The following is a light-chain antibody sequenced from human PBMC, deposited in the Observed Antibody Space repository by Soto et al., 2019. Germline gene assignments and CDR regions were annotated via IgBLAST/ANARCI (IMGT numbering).Light chain of an antibody. CDR3: QSYDSSLSEV. CDR1: SANIGAGYD. CDR2: GNS. V-gene: IGLV1-40*01. Sequence: QSVLTQPPSVSWAPGQSVTISCTGSSANIGAGYDVHWYQQLPGTAPKLLIYGNSNRPSGVPDRFSGSKSGTSASLAIPGLQAEDEADYSCQSYDSSLSEVFGTGTKVTVL. J-gene: IGLJ1*01.